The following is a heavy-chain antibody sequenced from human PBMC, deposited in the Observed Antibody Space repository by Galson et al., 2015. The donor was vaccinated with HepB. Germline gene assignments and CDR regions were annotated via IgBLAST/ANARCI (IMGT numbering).Heavy chain of an antibody. CDR2: IIPIFGTA. D-gene: IGHD2-15*01. CDR1: GGTFSSYA. Sequence: SCKASGGTFSSYAISWVRQAPGQGLEWMGGIIPIFGTANYAQKFQGRVTVTADESTSTAYMELSSLRSEDTAVYYCARGHFYCSGGSCYSGAEYFQHWGQGTLVTVSS. J-gene: IGHJ1*01. CDR3: ARGHFYCSGGSCYSGAEYFQH. V-gene: IGHV1-69*01.